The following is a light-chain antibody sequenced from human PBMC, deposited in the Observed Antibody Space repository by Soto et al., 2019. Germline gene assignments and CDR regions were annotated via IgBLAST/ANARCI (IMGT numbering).Light chain of an antibody. J-gene: IGKJ4*01. CDR3: QQYIRWPLT. CDR2: GAS. V-gene: IGKV3-15*01. CDR1: QDASSN. Sequence: EMVVTQSPATLSVSPGERATLSCRASQDASSNLAWYPQKPGQSPSLLIYGASARATGTPARFSGSGSGTEFTLTISSRQSEDYAVDFCQQYIRWPLTCSGGTKVDIK.